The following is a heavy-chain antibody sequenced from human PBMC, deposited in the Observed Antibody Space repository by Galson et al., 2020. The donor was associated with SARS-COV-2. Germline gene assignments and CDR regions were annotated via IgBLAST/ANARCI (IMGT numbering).Heavy chain of an antibody. Sequence: ASVKVSCKASGYSFTGYYLHWVRQAPGQGLEGMGWINPNSGSTSYAQNFQDRVTMTRDTYINTAYMELSRLRSDDMAVYYFAKGTRCLYKAGSYRFDSWGQGTLVTVSS. CDR2: INPNSGST. D-gene: IGHD3-10*01. CDR1: GYSFTGYY. CDR3: AKGTRCLYKAGSYRFDS. V-gene: IGHV1-2*02. J-gene: IGHJ4*02.